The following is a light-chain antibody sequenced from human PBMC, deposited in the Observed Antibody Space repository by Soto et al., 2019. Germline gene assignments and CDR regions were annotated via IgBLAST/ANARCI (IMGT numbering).Light chain of an antibody. CDR2: RNN. Sequence: QSVLTQPPSASGTPGQRVTISCSGSRSNIGSNYVYWYKQLPGTAPKLLIYRNNQRPSGVPDRFSGSKSGTSASLAISGLRSEDEADYYWAAWDESLSGYVFGTGTKVTVL. V-gene: IGLV1-47*01. CDR1: RSNIGSNY. CDR3: AAWDESLSGYV. J-gene: IGLJ1*01.